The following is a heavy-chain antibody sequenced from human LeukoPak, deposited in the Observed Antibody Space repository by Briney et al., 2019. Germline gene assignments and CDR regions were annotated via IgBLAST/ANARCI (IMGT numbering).Heavy chain of an antibody. CDR3: ARSESSSPRRAFDI. CDR2: MFAAGST. V-gene: IGHV3-66*02. J-gene: IGHJ3*02. D-gene: IGHD6-6*01. Sequence: GGSLRLSCTASGFSVSNNYMIWVRQAPGKGLEWVSGMFAAGSTYYADSVKGRFTISRDNSKNTVYLQMNSVRPEDTAVYYCARSESSSPRRAFDIWGLGTMVTVSS. CDR1: GFSVSNNY.